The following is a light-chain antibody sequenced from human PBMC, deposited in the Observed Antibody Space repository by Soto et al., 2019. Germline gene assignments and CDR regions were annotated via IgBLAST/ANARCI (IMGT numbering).Light chain of an antibody. CDR2: DAS. V-gene: IGKV3-11*01. Sequence: EILFTRSPATLSLYPGERATLSCRASQSVSSYLAWYQQKPGQAPRLLIYDASNRATGIPARFSGSGSGTDFTLTISSLEPEDFAVYYCQQRSNWWTFGQGTKVDIK. CDR3: QQRSNWWT. CDR1: QSVSSY. J-gene: IGKJ1*01.